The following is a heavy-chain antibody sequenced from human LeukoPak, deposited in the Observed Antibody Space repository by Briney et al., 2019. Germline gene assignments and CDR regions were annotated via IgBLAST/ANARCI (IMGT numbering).Heavy chain of an antibody. CDR2: ISSSSSYI. CDR1: GVTFSSYS. V-gene: IGHV3-21*01. D-gene: IGHD2-2*01. CDR3: ARTGTSHCVDY. Sequence: GGSLRLSCAASGVTFSSYSMNWVRQAPGKGLEWVSSISSSSSYIYYADSVKGRFTISRDNAKNSLYLQMNSLRAEDTAVYYCARTGTSHCVDYWGQGTLVTVSS. J-gene: IGHJ4*02.